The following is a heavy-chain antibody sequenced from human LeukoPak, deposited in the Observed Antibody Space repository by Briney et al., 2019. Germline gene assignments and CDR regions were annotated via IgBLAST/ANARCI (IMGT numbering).Heavy chain of an antibody. CDR2: INPNSGGT. J-gene: IGHJ6*03. CDR3: ARDFCSGGKDYYYYYYMDV. Sequence: ASVKVSCKASGYTFTGYYMHWVRQAPGQGLEWMGWINPNSGGTNYAQKFQGRVTMTRDTSISTAYMELSRLRSDDTAVYYCARDFCSGGKDYYYYYYMDVWGKGTTVTVSS. D-gene: IGHD2-15*01. CDR1: GYTFTGYY. V-gene: IGHV1-2*02.